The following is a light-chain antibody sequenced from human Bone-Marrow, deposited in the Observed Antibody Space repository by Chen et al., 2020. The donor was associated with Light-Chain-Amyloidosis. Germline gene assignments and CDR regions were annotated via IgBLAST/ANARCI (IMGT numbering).Light chain of an antibody. CDR3: SSYTITNTLV. Sequence: QSALTQPSSVSGSPGQSFTISFTGTSSDVGGDNHVSWYQQHPDKAPKLMIYEVTNRPSWVPDRFSGSKSDNTASLTISELQTEDEADYFCSSYTITNTLVFGSGTRVTVL. CDR2: EVT. CDR1: SSDVGGDNH. V-gene: IGLV2-14*01. J-gene: IGLJ1*01.